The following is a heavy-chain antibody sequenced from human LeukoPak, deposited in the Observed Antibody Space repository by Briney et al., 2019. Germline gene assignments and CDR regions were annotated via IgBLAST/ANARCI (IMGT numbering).Heavy chain of an antibody. V-gene: IGHV4-38-2*02. Sequence: SETLSLTCTVSGYSIGSGYYWGWIRQSPGKGLEWIGKISHSGNTLYNPSLKSRLTISIDISKNQFSLNLTSVTAADTAIYYCARGLLWGQGTLVTVSS. CDR2: ISHSGNT. CDR1: GYSIGSGYY. CDR3: ARGLL. J-gene: IGHJ1*01.